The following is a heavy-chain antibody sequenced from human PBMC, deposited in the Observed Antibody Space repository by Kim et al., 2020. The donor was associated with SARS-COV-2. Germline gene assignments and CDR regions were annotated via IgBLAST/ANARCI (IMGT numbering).Heavy chain of an antibody. CDR2: IYSGGST. V-gene: IGHV3-53*01. CDR3: ARGVLGSSWYLGYYYYGMDV. J-gene: IGHJ6*02. CDR1: GFTVSSNY. D-gene: IGHD6-13*01. Sequence: GGSLRLSCAASGFTVSSNYMSWVRQAPGKGLEWVSVIYSGGSTYYADSVKGRFTISRDNSKNTLYLQMNSLRAEDTAVYYCARGVLGSSWYLGYYYYGMDVWGQGTTVTVSS.